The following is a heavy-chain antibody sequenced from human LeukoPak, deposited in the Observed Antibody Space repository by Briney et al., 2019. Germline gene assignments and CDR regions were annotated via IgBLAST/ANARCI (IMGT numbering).Heavy chain of an antibody. CDR1: GDSVSGISFY. D-gene: IGHD3-22*01. CDR2: IQYSGST. CDR3: ARYYDSSGYWSTPHFDD. V-gene: IGHV4-61*01. Sequence: SETLSLTCTVSGDSVSGISFYWSWIRQPPGKGLQYIGYIQYSGSTNYNPSLKSRVTISVDTSKNHFSLKLSSVAAADTAVHYCARYYDSSGYWSTPHFDDWGQGTLVTVSS. J-gene: IGHJ4*02.